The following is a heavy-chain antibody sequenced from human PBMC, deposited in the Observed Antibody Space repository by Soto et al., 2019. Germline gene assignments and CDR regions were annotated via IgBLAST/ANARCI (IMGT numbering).Heavy chain of an antibody. V-gene: IGHV3-30-3*01. CDR1: GFTFSSYA. CDR2: ISYDGSNK. J-gene: IGHJ6*02. Sequence: QVQLVESGGGVVQPGRSLRLSCAASGFTFSSYAMHWVRQAPGKGLEWVAVISYDGSNKYYADPVKGRFTISRDNSKNTLYLQMNSLRAEDTAVYYCARDPGAAIAAAGPDYYYYGMDVWGQGTTVTVSS. CDR3: ARDPGAAIAAAGPDYYYYGMDV. D-gene: IGHD6-13*01.